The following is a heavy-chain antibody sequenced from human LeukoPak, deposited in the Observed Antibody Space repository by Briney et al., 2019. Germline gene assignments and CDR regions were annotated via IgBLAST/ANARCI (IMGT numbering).Heavy chain of an antibody. Sequence: PSETLSLACTVSGVSISSYYWSWIRQPPGMGLEWIGYIYYSGSTNYNPSLKSRVTISVDTSKNQFSLKLSSVTAADTAVYYCARGDLDILTGYPSRGGDVWGQGTTVTVSS. CDR1: GVSISSYY. J-gene: IGHJ6*02. V-gene: IGHV4-59*01. CDR3: ARGDLDILTGYPSRGGDV. D-gene: IGHD3-9*01. CDR2: IYYSGST.